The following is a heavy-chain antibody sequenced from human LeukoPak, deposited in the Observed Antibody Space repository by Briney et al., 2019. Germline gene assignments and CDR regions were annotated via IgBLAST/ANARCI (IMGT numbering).Heavy chain of an antibody. CDR1: GYSISSGYY. Sequence: SETLSLTCAVSGYSISSGYYWGWIRQPPGKGLEWIGSIYHSGSTYYNPSLKSRVTISVDTSKNQFSLKLSSVTAADTAVYYCARHDYGDYAGRLFDYWGQGTLVTVSS. CDR3: ARHDYGDYAGRLFDY. J-gene: IGHJ4*02. D-gene: IGHD4-17*01. V-gene: IGHV4-38-2*01. CDR2: IYHSGST.